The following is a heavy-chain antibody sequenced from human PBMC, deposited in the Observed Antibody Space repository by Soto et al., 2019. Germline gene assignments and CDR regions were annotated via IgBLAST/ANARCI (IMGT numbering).Heavy chain of an antibody. CDR1: GFTFSSYA. V-gene: IGHV3-23*01. Sequence: EVQLLESGGGLVQPGGSLRLSCAASGFTFSSYAMSWVRQAPGKGLEWVSAISGSGGSTYYADSVKGRFTISRDNSKNTLYLQMNSLRAEDTAVYYCANDRLWEVVTAIPYYGMDVWGQGTTVTVSS. D-gene: IGHD2-21*02. CDR3: ANDRLWEVVTAIPYYGMDV. J-gene: IGHJ6*02. CDR2: ISGSGGST.